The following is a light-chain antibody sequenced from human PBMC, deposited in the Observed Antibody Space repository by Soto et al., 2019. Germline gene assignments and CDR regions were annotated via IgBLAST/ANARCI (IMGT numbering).Light chain of an antibody. Sequence: EIVMTQSPATLSVSPVETATLSCKASQSVGSNLAWYQQKPGQAPRLLIYGASTRATGIPARFSGSGSGTDFTLTISSLQPEDFATYYCQQFNSYPITFGQGTRLEIK. J-gene: IGKJ5*01. V-gene: IGKV3-15*01. CDR3: QQFNSYPIT. CDR1: QSVGSN. CDR2: GAS.